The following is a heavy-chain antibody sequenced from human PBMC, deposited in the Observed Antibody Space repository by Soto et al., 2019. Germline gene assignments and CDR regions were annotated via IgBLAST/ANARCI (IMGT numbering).Heavy chain of an antibody. CDR1: GFTFSSYG. D-gene: IGHD6-19*01. CDR3: AKDYSSGWYALTYYYYGMDV. V-gene: IGHV3-30*18. CDR2: ISYDGSNK. Sequence: QPGGSLRLSCAASGFTFSSYGMHWVRQAPGKGLEWVAVISYDGSNKYYADSVKGRFTISRDDSKNTLYLQMNSLRAEDTAVYYCAKDYSSGWYALTYYYYGMDVWGQGTTVTVSS. J-gene: IGHJ6*02.